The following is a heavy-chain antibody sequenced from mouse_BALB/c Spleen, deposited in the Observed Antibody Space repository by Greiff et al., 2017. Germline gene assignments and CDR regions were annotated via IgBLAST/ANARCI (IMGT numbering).Heavy chain of an antibody. V-gene: IGHV1-54*01. CDR1: GYAFTNYL. CDR2: INPGSGGT. J-gene: IGHJ2*01. CDR3: ARREGLLRLPLFDY. Sequence: VHLVESGAELVRPGTSVKVSCKASGYAFTNYLIEWVKQRPGQGLEWIGVINPGSGGTNYNEKFKGKATLTADKSSSTAYMQLSSLTSDDSAVYFCARREGLLRLPLFDYWGQGTTLTVSS. D-gene: IGHD1-2*01.